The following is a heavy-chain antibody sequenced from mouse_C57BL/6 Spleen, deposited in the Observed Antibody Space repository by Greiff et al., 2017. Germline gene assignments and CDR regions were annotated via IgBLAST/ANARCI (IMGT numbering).Heavy chain of an antibody. D-gene: IGHD1-1*01. CDR1: GYSFTDYN. CDR2: INPNYGTT. Sequence: EVKLVESGPELVKPGASVKISCKASGYSFTDYNMNWVKQSNGKSLEWIGVINPNYGTTSYNQKFKGKATLTVDQSSSTAYMQLNSLTSEDSAVYYCARPYYYGSSFYYAMDYWGQGTSVTVSS. J-gene: IGHJ4*01. V-gene: IGHV1-39*01. CDR3: ARPYYYGSSFYYAMDY.